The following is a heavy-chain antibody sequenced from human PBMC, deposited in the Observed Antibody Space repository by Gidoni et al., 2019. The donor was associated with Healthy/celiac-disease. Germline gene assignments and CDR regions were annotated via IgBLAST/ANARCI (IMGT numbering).Heavy chain of an antibody. CDR2: ISSSGSTI. Sequence: EVQLVESGGGLVQPGGSLRLSCAASGFTFSSYEMNWVRQAPGKGLEWVSYISSSGSTIYYADSVKGRFTISRDNAKNSLYLQMNSLRAEDTAVYYCARDRGIAARPGWFDPWGQGTLVTVSS. CDR1: GFTFSSYE. CDR3: ARDRGIAARPGWFDP. V-gene: IGHV3-48*03. D-gene: IGHD6-6*01. J-gene: IGHJ5*02.